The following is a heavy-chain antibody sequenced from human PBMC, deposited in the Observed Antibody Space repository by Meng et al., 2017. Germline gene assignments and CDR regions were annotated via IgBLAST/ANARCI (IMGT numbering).Heavy chain of an antibody. CDR1: GYTLTELS. CDR2: FDPEDGET. Sequence: ASVKVSCKVSGYTLTELSMHWVRQAPGKGLEWMGGFDPEDGETIYAQKFQGRVTMTTDTSTSTAYMELRSLRSDDTAVYYCARALLSSGYLGHWFDPWGQGTLVTVSS. J-gene: IGHJ5*02. CDR3: ARALLSSGYLGHWFDP. D-gene: IGHD3-22*01. V-gene: IGHV1-24*01.